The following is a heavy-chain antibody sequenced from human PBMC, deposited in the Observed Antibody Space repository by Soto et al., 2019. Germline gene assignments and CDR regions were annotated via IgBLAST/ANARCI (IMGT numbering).Heavy chain of an antibody. J-gene: IGHJ6*03. CDR2: INPNSGVT. CDR1: GDRFTDYY. Sequence: QVQLVQSGAEVKEPGASVTVSCRASGDRFTDYYMHWVRQAPGQGLEWMGWINPNSGVTKYAQKFQGWVTMTRDTSIRTVYMQLRRLGFDDTAIYYWARESGGATATLDYYYFYMDVWGTGTTVTVSS. CDR3: ARESGGATATLDYYYFYMDV. V-gene: IGHV1-2*04. D-gene: IGHD5-12*01.